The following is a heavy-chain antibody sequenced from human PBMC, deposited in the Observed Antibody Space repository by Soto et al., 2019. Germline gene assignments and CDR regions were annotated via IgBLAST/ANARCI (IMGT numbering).Heavy chain of an antibody. CDR2: ISGSGGST. CDR3: AEVRSWITDFGVGISLFDP. J-gene: IGHJ5*02. D-gene: IGHD3-3*01. V-gene: IGHV3-23*01. Sequence: PGGSLRLSCAASGFTFSSYAMSWVRQAPGKGLEWVSAISGSGGSTYYADSVKGRFTISRDNSKNTLYLQMNSLRAEDTAVYYCAEVRSWITDFGVGISLFDPWGQGTLVTVSS. CDR1: GFTFSSYA.